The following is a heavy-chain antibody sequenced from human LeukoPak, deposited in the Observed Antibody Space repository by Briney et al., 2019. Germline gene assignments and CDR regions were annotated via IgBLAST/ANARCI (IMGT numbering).Heavy chain of an antibody. V-gene: IGHV4-34*01. Sequence: SETLSLTCTVSGGSISSYYWSWIRQPPGKGLEWIGEINHSGSTNYNPSLKSRVTISVDTSKNQFSLKLSSVTAADTAVYYCARKSGSYFFWGQGTLVTVSS. CDR1: GGSISSYY. J-gene: IGHJ4*02. D-gene: IGHD1-26*01. CDR2: INHSGST. CDR3: ARKSGSYFF.